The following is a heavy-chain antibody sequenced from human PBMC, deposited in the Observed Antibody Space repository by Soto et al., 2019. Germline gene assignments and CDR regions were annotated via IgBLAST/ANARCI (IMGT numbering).Heavy chain of an antibody. CDR1: GGSISSYY. Sequence: PSEILSLTCTVSGGSISSYYWSWIRQPPGKGLEWIGYIYYSGNTNYNPSLKSRVTISVDTSKNQFSLKLSSVTAADTAVYYCVRDGTKTLRDWFDPWGQGISVTVSS. D-gene: IGHD1-1*01. V-gene: IGHV4-59*01. CDR3: VRDGTKTLRDWFDP. CDR2: IYYSGNT. J-gene: IGHJ5*02.